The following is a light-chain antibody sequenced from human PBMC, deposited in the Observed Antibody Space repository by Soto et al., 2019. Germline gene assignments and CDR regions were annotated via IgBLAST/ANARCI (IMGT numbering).Light chain of an antibody. J-gene: IGKJ4*01. V-gene: IGKV3-20*01. CDR1: QTISTMN. Sequence: EIVLTQSPGTLSLSPGERATLSCRASQTISTMNLAWYQQKPGQAPRLLIYGTSNRAGGIPDRFRGSGSGTDFTLTISRLEPEDFVVYYCHQYGSLPLTFGGGAKVEIK. CDR3: HQYGSLPLT. CDR2: GTS.